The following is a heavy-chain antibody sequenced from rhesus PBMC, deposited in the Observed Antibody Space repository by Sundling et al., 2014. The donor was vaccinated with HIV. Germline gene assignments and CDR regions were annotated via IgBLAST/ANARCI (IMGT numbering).Heavy chain of an antibody. J-gene: IGHJ4*01. Sequence: QLQLQGVGPRTGEAFGDPCPSPALSLVAPSAVPTGAGSASPQGRDWSGLDVSLVLVGAPDYNPSLKSRVTISTDTSKNQFSLKLNSVTAADMAVYYCARGLLRIDYWGQGVLVTVSS. D-gene: IGHD2-39*01. V-gene: IGHV4-173*01. CDR1: VAPSAVPT. CDR3: ARGLLRIDY. CDR2: SLVLVGAP.